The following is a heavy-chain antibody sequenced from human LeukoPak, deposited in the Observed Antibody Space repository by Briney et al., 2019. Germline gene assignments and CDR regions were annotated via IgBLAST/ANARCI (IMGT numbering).Heavy chain of an antibody. Sequence: GGSLRLSCAASGFTFSSYAMSWVRQAPGKGLEWVSVIYSGGSTYYADSVKGRFTISRDNSKNTLYLQMNSLRAEDTAVYYCARVALWFGELLGYYFDYWGQGTLVTVSS. D-gene: IGHD3-10*01. V-gene: IGHV3-66*01. CDR1: GFTFSSYA. CDR3: ARVALWFGELLGYYFDY. J-gene: IGHJ4*02. CDR2: IYSGGST.